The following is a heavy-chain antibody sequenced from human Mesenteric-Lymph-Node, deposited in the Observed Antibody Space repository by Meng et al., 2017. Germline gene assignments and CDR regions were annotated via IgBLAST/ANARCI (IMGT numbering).Heavy chain of an antibody. CDR1: GYTFTGYY. V-gene: IGHV1-2*02. CDR3: ARWVSRIAAAGKDYYFDY. Sequence: ASVKVSCKASGYTFTGYYVHWVRQAPGQGLEWMGWINPNSGGTNYAQKFQGRVTMTRDTSISTAYMELSRLRSDDTAVYYCARWVSRIAAAGKDYYFDYWGQGTLSPSPQ. J-gene: IGHJ4*02. D-gene: IGHD6-13*01. CDR2: INPNSGGT.